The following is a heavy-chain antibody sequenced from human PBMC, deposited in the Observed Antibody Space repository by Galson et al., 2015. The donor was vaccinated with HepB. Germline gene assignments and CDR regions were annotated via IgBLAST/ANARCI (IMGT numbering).Heavy chain of an antibody. J-gene: IGHJ3*02. V-gene: IGHV3-11*01. Sequence: SLRLSCAASGFTFSDYYMSWIRQAPGKGLEWVSYISSSGSTIYYADSVKGRFTISRGNAKNSLYLQMNSLRAEDTAVYYCAREGRIPGVHEHDAFDIWGQGTMVTVSS. CDR2: ISSSGSTI. CDR1: GFTFSDYY. CDR3: AREGRIPGVHEHDAFDI. D-gene: IGHD1-14*01.